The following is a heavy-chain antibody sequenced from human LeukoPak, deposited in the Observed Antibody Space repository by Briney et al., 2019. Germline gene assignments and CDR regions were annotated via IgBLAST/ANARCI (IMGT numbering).Heavy chain of an antibody. D-gene: IGHD6-13*01. Sequence: GGSLRLSCAASGFIFSNYALMWVRPAPGKGLGWVSFITGSGDNTFYADSVKGRFSLSRDNSKNMLYLQMYSLGAEDTATYYCAKGAATGLVDWFDPWGQGTLVTVSS. J-gene: IGHJ5*02. V-gene: IGHV3-23*01. CDR1: GFIFSNYA. CDR2: ITGSGDNT. CDR3: AKGAATGLVDWFDP.